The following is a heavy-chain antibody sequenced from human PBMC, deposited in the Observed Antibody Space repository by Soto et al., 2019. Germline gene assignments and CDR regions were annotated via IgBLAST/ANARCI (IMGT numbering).Heavy chain of an antibody. V-gene: IGHV3-9*01. D-gene: IGHD3-9*01. Sequence: EVQLVESGGGLVQPGRSLRLSCAASGFTFDDYAMHWVRQAPGKGLEWVSGISWNSGSRGYADSVKGRFTISRDNAKNSLYLQMNSLRAEDTALYYCAKDNLWLGATYFDYWGQGTLVTVSS. CDR1: GFTFDDYA. CDR3: AKDNLWLGATYFDY. CDR2: ISWNSGSR. J-gene: IGHJ4*02.